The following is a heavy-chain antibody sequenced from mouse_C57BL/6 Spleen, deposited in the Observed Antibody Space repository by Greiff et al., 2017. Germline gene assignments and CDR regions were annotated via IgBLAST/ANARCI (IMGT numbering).Heavy chain of an antibody. D-gene: IGHD4-1*01. Sequence: VQLKESGPELVKPGASVKMSCKASGYTFTDYNMHWVKQSHGKSLEWIGYINPNNGGTSYNQKFKGKATLTVNKSSSTAYMELRSLTSEDSAVYYCARGLGLAWFAYWGQGTLVTVSA. CDR1: GYTFTDYN. J-gene: IGHJ3*01. CDR2: INPNNGGT. V-gene: IGHV1-22*01. CDR3: ARGLGLAWFAY.